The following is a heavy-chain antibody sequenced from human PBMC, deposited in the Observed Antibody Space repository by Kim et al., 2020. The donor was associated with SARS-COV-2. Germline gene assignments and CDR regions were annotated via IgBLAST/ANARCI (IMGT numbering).Heavy chain of an antibody. CDR3: ARETRRLSSGYGNFDY. CDR1: GGSISSYY. Sequence: SETLSLTCTVSGGSISSYYWSWIRQPPGKGLEWIGYIYYSGSTNYNPSLKSRVTISVDTSKNQFSLKLSSVTAADTAVYYCARETRRLSSGYGNFDYWGQGTLVTVSS. J-gene: IGHJ4*02. CDR2: IYYSGST. V-gene: IGHV4-59*13. D-gene: IGHD6-19*01.